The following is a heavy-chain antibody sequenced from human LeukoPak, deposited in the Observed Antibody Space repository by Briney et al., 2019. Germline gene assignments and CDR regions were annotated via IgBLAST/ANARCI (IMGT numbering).Heavy chain of an antibody. CDR2: IYSGGST. J-gene: IGHJ4*02. Sequence: XSGXXXAPXXGLEWVSVIYSGGSTYYAASVKGRFTISRDNSKNTLYLQMNSLRAEDTAVYYCATSGRDGYNLDYWGQGTLVTVSS. D-gene: IGHD5-24*01. CDR3: ATSGRDGYNLDY. V-gene: IGHV3-53*01.